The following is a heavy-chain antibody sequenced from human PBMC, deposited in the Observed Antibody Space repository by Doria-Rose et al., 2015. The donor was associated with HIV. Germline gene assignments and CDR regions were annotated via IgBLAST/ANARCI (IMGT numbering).Heavy chain of an antibody. CDR3: ARIKSSRWYHKYYFDF. J-gene: IGHJ4*02. CDR1: GVSLSSPGMG. V-gene: IGHV2-26*01. CDR2: IFSDDDR. Sequence: SGPVLVKPTETLTLTCTVSGVSLSSPGMGVSWIRQPPGKALAWLAHIFSDDDRSYNASLKSRLTISRGTSKSQVVLTMTDMNPVDTATYYCARIKSSRWYHKYYFDFWGQGTLVIVSA. D-gene: IGHD6-13*01.